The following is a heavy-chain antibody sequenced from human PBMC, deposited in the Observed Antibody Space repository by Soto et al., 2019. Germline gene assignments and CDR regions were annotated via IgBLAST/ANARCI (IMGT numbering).Heavy chain of an antibody. CDR1: GFTFSSYA. CDR2: ISDDGSNK. D-gene: IGHD1-26*01. J-gene: IGHJ4*02. V-gene: IGHV3-30-3*01. CDR3: ARDLVGATAFDY. Sequence: QVQLVESGGGVVQPGRSLRLSCAASGFTFSSYAMHCVRQAPGKGLEWVAVISDDGSNKYYADSVKGRFTISRDNSKNTLYLHMNRLIDEDTAVYYCARDLVGATAFDYWGQGTLGPVSS.